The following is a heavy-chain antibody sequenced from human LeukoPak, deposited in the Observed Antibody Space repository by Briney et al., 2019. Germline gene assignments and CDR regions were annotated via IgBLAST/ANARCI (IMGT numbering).Heavy chain of an antibody. Sequence: PGGSLRLSCAASGFTVSSNYMSWVRQAPGKGLEWVSVIYSGGSTYYADSVKGRFTISRDNSKNTLYLQMNSLRAEDTAVYYCARDPIAVAGTSSDYWGQGTLVTVSS. J-gene: IGHJ4*02. D-gene: IGHD6-19*01. V-gene: IGHV3-66*01. CDR3: ARDPIAVAGTSSDY. CDR1: GFTVSSNY. CDR2: IYSGGST.